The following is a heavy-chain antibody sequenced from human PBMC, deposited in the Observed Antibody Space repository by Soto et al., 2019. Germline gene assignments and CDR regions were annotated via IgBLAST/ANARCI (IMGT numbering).Heavy chain of an antibody. V-gene: IGHV1-18*01. CDR1: GYTFTTYG. CDR2: ISTYNGNT. Sequence: QVQLVQSGAEVKKPGASLKVSCKTSGYTFTTYGMSWVRQVPGQGLDWMGWISTYNGNTKYAERLQGRVTMTTDTTSSTAYMELRSLRSDDTAVYYCARGPTDYYDNSGDYFLDYWGQGTLVTVSS. J-gene: IGHJ4*02. CDR3: ARGPTDYYDNSGDYFLDY. D-gene: IGHD3-22*01.